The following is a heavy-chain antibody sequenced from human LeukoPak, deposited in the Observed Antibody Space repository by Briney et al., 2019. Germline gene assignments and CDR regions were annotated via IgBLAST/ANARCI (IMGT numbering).Heavy chain of an antibody. CDR2: ISSSGSTI. CDR1: GFTFSSYE. CDR3: ARWRSGPFDY. D-gene: IGHD3-3*01. V-gene: IGHV3-48*03. J-gene: IGHJ4*02. Sequence: GGSLRLSCAASGFTFSSYEMNWVRHAPGKGLEWVSYISSSGSTIYYADSGKGRFTISRDNAKNSLYLQMNSLRAEDTAVYYCARWRSGPFDYWGQGTLVTVSS.